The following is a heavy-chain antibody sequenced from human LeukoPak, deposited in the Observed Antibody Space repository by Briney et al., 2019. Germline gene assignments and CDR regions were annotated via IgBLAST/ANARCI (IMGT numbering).Heavy chain of an antibody. CDR1: GFTFSSYW. D-gene: IGHD6-13*01. V-gene: IGHV3-74*01. CDR2: INTDGRST. CDR3: VRGTVAAAGVDY. J-gene: IGHJ4*02. Sequence: GGSLRLSCATSGFTFSSYWMHWVRQAPGKGLVWVSRINTDGRSTNYADSVKGRFTISRDNAKYTLYLQMNSLRAEDTAVYYCVRGTVAAAGVDYWGQGAPVTVSS.